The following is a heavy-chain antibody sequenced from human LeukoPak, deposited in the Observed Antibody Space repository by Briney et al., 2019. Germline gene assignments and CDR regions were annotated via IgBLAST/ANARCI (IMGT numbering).Heavy chain of an antibody. V-gene: IGHV7-4-1*02. CDR3: ARAGIGYCSDNTCSPDY. J-gene: IGHJ4*02. Sequence: ASVKVSCKTSGYTFKNYAVNWVRQAPGQWLEWMGWINTDTGNPTYAQGFTGRFVFSLDTSVSTAYLQISSLKAEDTAVYYCARAGIGYCSDNTCSPDYWGQGTLVTVSS. CDR2: INTDTGNP. CDR1: GYTFKNYA. D-gene: IGHD2-15*01.